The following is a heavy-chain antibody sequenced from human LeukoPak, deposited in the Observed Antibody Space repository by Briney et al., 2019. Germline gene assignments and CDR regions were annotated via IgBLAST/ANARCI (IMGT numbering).Heavy chain of an antibody. V-gene: IGHV4-30-4*07. CDR2: IYYSGST. Sequence: PSETLSLTCAVSGGSISSGGYSWSWIRQPPGKGLEWIGYIYYSGSTYYNPSLKSRVTISVDTSKNQFSLKLSSVTAADTAVYYCARASTVREDYFDYWGQGTLVTVSS. CDR1: GGSISSGGYS. J-gene: IGHJ4*02. CDR3: ARASTVREDYFDY. D-gene: IGHD1-1*01.